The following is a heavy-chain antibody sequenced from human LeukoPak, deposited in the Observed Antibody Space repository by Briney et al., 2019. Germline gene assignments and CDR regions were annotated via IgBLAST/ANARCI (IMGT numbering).Heavy chain of an antibody. Sequence: ASVKVSCKASGYTFTNYGISWVRQAPGQGLEWMGCIGGYNGKTNYAQKLQGTVTMTTDTSTSTAYMELRSLKSDDTAVYYCARAGSNSNYPSEIRFDPWGQGTLVTVSS. CDR3: ARAGSNSNYPSEIRFDP. CDR1: GYTFTNYG. J-gene: IGHJ5*02. CDR2: IGGYNGKT. V-gene: IGHV1-18*01. D-gene: IGHD4-11*01.